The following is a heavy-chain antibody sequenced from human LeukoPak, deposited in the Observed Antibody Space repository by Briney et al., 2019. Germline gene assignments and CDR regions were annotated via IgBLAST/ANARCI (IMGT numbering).Heavy chain of an antibody. Sequence: ASVKVSCKASGYTFTGYYMHWVRQAPGQGLEWMGWINPNSGGTNYAQKFQGRVTMTRDTSISTAYMELSRLRSDDTAVYYCARDPQLLWFVELLKSGGMDVWGQGTTVTVSS. CDR1: GYTFTGYY. D-gene: IGHD3-10*01. CDR2: INPNSGGT. V-gene: IGHV1-2*02. CDR3: ARDPQLLWFVELLKSGGMDV. J-gene: IGHJ6*02.